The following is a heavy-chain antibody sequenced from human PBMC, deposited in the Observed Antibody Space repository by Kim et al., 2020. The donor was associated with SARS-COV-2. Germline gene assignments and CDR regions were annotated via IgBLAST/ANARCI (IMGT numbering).Heavy chain of an antibody. CDR3: ARDGYSGYDYAPFDY. Sequence: ASVKVSCKASGYTFTSYYMHWVRQAPGQGLEWMGIINPSGGSTSYAQKFQGRVTMTRDTSTSTVYMELSSLRSEDTAVYYCARDGYSGYDYAPFDYWGQGTLVTVSS. V-gene: IGHV1-46*01. D-gene: IGHD5-12*01. CDR2: INPSGGST. J-gene: IGHJ4*02. CDR1: GYTFTSYY.